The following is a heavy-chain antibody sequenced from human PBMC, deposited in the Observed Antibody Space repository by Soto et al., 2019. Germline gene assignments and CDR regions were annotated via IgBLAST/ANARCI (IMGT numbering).Heavy chain of an antibody. Sequence: DVQLLDSGGGLVQPGGSLRLSCAASGFIFSNYVMSWVRQTPGKGLEWVSGISGRGDNTYYADSVKGRFTVSRDNSKNTLYLQMNRLRAEDTAVYYCAITPRRVVPIDYWGQGTLVTASS. J-gene: IGHJ4*02. CDR1: GFIFSNYV. CDR3: AITPRRVVPIDY. V-gene: IGHV3-23*01. CDR2: ISGRGDNT. D-gene: IGHD5-12*01.